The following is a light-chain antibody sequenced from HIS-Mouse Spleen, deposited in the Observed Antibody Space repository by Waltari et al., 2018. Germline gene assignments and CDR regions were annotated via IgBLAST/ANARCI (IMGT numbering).Light chain of an antibody. J-gene: IGLJ2*01. CDR2: EGS. CDR3: CSYAGSSTFEV. Sequence: QSALTQPASVSGSPGQSITISCTGTSSDVGSYNLVSWYQQHPGKAPKLMIYEGSKRPSGVSNRLSGSKSGNPASLTISGLQAEDEADYYCCSYAGSSTFEVFGGGTKLTVL. CDR1: SSDVGSYNL. V-gene: IGLV2-23*03.